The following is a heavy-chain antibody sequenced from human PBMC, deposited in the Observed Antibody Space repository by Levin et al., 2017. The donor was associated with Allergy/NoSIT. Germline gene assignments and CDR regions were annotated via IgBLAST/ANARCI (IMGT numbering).Heavy chain of an antibody. J-gene: IGHJ4*02. Sequence: SCTVSGGSINGYYWSWIRQPPGKGLEWIGYVFSSGTINYKPSLYSRVTISVDTSKNQFSLELHPVTAADTAVYYCARGTATVNYFDYWGQGTLVTVSS. CDR3: ARGTATVNYFDY. D-gene: IGHD1-1*01. CDR2: VFSSGTI. CDR1: GGSINGYY. V-gene: IGHV4-59*01.